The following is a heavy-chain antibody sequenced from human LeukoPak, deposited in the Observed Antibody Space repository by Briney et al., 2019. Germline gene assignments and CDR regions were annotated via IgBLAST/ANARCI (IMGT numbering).Heavy chain of an antibody. CDR2: ISTSSNFI. J-gene: IGHJ4*02. CDR1: GFTFSRYN. CDR3: VRDGIVGASYYFDF. Sequence: GGSLRPSCAGSGFTFSRYNMYWIRQAPGKGLEWGSSISTSSNFIDYADSVKGRFTISRDNAKESLHLQRESVSADDTAVYYCVRDGIVGASYYFDFWGQGTVHRLF. V-gene: IGHV3-21*01. D-gene: IGHD1-26*01.